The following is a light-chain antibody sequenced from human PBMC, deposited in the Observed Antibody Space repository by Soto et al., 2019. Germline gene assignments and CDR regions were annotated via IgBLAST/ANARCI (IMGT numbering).Light chain of an antibody. V-gene: IGKV1-9*01. CDR3: QRLNIHPFT. Sequence: DIQLTQSPSFLSASVGDRVTITCRASQGISSYLAWYQQRPGKAPKLLIYAASTLQSVVPSRFSGSGSGTDFTLTISSLQPGDFETYCSQRLNIHPFTFGPGTKVDIK. CDR1: QGISSY. J-gene: IGKJ3*01. CDR2: AAS.